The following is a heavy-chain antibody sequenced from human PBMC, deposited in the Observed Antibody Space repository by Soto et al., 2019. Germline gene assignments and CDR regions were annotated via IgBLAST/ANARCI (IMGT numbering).Heavy chain of an antibody. Sequence: ASVKVSCKASGDTFTSYGSHWVRQAPGQRLEWMGWINAANGDTKYSPKFQRRVTITRDTSASTAYMELSSLRSEDTAVYYCVRRHVSATGIDWFDPLGQGTLVTVSS. CDR2: INAANGDT. V-gene: IGHV1-3*01. J-gene: IGHJ5*02. CDR1: GDTFTSYG. CDR3: VRRHVSATGIDWFDP. D-gene: IGHD6-13*01.